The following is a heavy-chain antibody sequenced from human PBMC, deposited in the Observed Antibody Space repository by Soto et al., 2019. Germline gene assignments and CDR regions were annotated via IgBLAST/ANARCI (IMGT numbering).Heavy chain of an antibody. CDR3: ARGKYYYDSSGYYYFDY. CDR2: IVPIFGTA. D-gene: IGHD3-22*01. Sequence: SVKVSCKASGGTFSSYAISWVRQAPGQGLEWMGGIVPIFGTANYAQKFQGRVTITADESTSTAYMELSSLRSEDTAVYYCARGKYYYDSSGYYYFDYWGQGTLVTVSS. V-gene: IGHV1-69*13. CDR1: GGTFSSYA. J-gene: IGHJ4*02.